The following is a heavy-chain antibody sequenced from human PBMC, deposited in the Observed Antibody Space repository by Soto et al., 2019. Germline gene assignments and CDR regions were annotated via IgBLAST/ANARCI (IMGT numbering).Heavy chain of an antibody. CDR2: IIPILGIA. V-gene: IGHV1-69*02. CDR1: GGTFSSYT. D-gene: IGHD5-18*01. Sequence: QVQLVQSGAEVKKPGSSVKVSCKASGGTFSSYTISWVRQAPGQGLEWMGRIIPILGIANYEQKFQGRVTITADKSTSTAYMELSSLRSEDTAVYYCARLGGRYVDPAMPTNSDYWGQGTLVTVSS. CDR3: ARLGGRYVDPAMPTNSDY. J-gene: IGHJ4*02.